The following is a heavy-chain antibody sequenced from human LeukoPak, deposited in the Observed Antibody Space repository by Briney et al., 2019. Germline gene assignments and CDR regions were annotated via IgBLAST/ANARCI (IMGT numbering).Heavy chain of an antibody. V-gene: IGHV3-30-3*01. CDR3: ARDLSSSGWYQSLVGY. CDR1: GFTFSSYA. Sequence: GGSLRLSCAASGFTFSSYAMHWVRQAPGKGLEWVAVISYDGSNKYYADSVEGRFTISRDNSKNTLYLQMNSLRAEDTAVYYCARDLSSSGWYQSLVGYWGQGTLVTVSS. CDR2: ISYDGSNK. J-gene: IGHJ4*02. D-gene: IGHD6-19*01.